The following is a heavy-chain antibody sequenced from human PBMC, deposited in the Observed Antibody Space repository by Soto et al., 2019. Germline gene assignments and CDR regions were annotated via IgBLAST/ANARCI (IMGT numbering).Heavy chain of an antibody. CDR3: ARGGVIADY. Sequence: QLQLPESGSGLVKPSQTLSLTCAVSGGSISSGGYSWSWIRQPPGKGLEWIGYIYHSGSTYYNPSLKTRVTISVDRSKNQFSLKLSSVTAAETAVYYCARGGVIADYWGQGTLVTVSS. D-gene: IGHD3-16*02. J-gene: IGHJ4*02. V-gene: IGHV4-30-2*01. CDR2: IYHSGST. CDR1: GGSISSGGYS.